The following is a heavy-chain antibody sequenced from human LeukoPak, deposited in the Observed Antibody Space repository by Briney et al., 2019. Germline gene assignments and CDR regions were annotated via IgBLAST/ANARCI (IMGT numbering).Heavy chain of an antibody. V-gene: IGHV1-8*02. CDR1: GYTFTDYE. J-gene: IGHJ5*02. CDR3: ARTGTTVGDWIDP. Sequence: ASVKVSCKTSGYTFTDYEINWVRQAPGQGLEWVGCINPNSGNTVYAQKFQGRVTMSRNISIRIAYMELSSLRDEDTAVYFCARTGTTVGDWIDPWGRGTLVTVSS. D-gene: IGHD1-1*01. CDR2: INPNSGNT.